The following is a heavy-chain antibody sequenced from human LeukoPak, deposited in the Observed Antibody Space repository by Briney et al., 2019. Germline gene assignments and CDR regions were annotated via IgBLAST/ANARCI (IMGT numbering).Heavy chain of an antibody. CDR2: INWNGGST. V-gene: IGHV3-20*04. Sequence: GGSLRLSCAASGFTFDDYGMSWVRQAPGKGLEWVSGINWNGGSTGYADSVKGRFTISRDNAKNSLYLQMNSLRAEDTAVYYCAREGVVVVPAAMGYYYYYMDVWGKGTTVTVSS. CDR3: AREGVVVVPAAMGYYYYYMDV. CDR1: GFTFDDYG. D-gene: IGHD2-2*01. J-gene: IGHJ6*03.